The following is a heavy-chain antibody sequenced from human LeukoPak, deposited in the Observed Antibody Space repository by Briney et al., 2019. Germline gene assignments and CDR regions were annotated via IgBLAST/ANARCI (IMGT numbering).Heavy chain of an antibody. J-gene: IGHJ4*02. CDR2: ISGSGGST. CDR3: AKRIQSAMATGY. CDR1: GFTVSGNY. Sequence: GGSLRLSCAVSGFTVSGNYMSWIRQAPGKGLEWVSAISGSGGSTYYADSVKGRFTISRDNSKNTLYLQMNSLRAEDTAVYYCAKRIQSAMATGYWGQGTLVTVSS. D-gene: IGHD5-18*01. V-gene: IGHV3-23*01.